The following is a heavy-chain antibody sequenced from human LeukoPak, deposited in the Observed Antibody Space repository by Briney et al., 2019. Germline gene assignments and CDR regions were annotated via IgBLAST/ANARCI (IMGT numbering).Heavy chain of an antibody. CDR3: AKTTAGYSSGRYPGWPVDY. J-gene: IGHJ4*02. CDR1: GFPFGSYA. D-gene: IGHD6-19*01. V-gene: IGHV3-23*01. CDR2: ISGRGGST. Sequence: GGSLRLPCAASGFPFGSYAMYWVRQAPGKGLEWVSGISGRGGSTFYADSVKGRFTISRDNSENTVYLQMNGLRADDTALYYCAKTTAGYSSGRYPGWPVDYWGQGTLVTVSS.